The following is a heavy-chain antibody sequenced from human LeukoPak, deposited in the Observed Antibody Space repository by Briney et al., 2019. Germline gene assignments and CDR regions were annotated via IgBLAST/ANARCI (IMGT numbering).Heavy chain of an antibody. D-gene: IGHD3-22*01. Sequence: GGSLRLSCAASGFTFSSYSMNWVRQAPGKGLEWVSSISSSSSYIYYADSVKGRFTISRDNAKNSLYLQMNSLRAEDTAVYYCARWYDYDSKGYSYYFDYWGQGTLVTVSS. CDR3: ARWYDYDSKGYSYYFDY. V-gene: IGHV3-21*01. J-gene: IGHJ4*02. CDR2: ISSSSSYI. CDR1: GFTFSSYS.